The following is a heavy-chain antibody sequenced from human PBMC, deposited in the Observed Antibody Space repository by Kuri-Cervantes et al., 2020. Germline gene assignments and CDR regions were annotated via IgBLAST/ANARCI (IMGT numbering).Heavy chain of an antibody. Sequence: GGSLRLSCAASGFTFSSYSMNWVRQAPGKGLEWVSSISSSSSYIYYADSVKGRFTISRANAKNSLYLQMNSLRAEDTALYYCARDNGIVVVTAGNAFDLWGQGTMVTVSS. V-gene: IGHV3-21*01. CDR1: GFTFSSYS. J-gene: IGHJ3*01. CDR3: ARDNGIVVVTAGNAFDL. D-gene: IGHD2-21*02. CDR2: ISSSSSYI.